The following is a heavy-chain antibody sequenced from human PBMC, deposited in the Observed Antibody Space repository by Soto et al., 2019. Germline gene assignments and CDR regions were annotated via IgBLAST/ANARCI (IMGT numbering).Heavy chain of an antibody. Sequence: GGSLXLSCSASGFTFSSYAMHWVRQAPGKGLEYVSAISSNGGSTYYADSVKGRFTISRDNSKNTLYLQMSSLRAEDTAVYYSVKDKRQYSSGYPPFDXWGQGTLVTVSS. CDR2: ISSNGGST. CDR1: GFTFSSYA. V-gene: IGHV3-64D*08. CDR3: VKDKRQYSSGYPPFDX. D-gene: IGHD6-19*01. J-gene: IGHJ4*02.